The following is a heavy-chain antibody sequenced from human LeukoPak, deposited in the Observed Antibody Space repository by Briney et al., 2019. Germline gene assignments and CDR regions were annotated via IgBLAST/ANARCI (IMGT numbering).Heavy chain of an antibody. D-gene: IGHD3-3*01. CDR3: AKEGAGYYDFWSGYYHDAFDI. CDR2: ISYDGSNK. CDR1: GFTFSSYG. V-gene: IGHV3-30*18. Sequence: GGSLRLSCAASGFTFSSYGMHWVRQAPGKGLEWVAVISYDGSNKYYADSVKGRFTISRDNSKNTLYLQMNSLRAEDTAVYYCAKEGAGYYDFWSGYYHDAFDIWGQGAMVTVSS. J-gene: IGHJ3*02.